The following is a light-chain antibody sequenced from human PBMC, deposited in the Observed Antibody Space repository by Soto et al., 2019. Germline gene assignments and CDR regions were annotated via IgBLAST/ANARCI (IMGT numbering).Light chain of an antibody. Sequence: QSVLTQPAFVSGSPGQSITISCTGTSGDIGSYTYVSWYQQYPGKAPKLLISEVTNRPSGVSNRFSGSKSGNTASLTISGLQAEDEAHYYCSSYTTNSPPVVFGGGTKLTVL. CDR2: EVT. J-gene: IGLJ2*01. CDR1: SGDIGSYTY. CDR3: SSYTTNSPPVV. V-gene: IGLV2-14*01.